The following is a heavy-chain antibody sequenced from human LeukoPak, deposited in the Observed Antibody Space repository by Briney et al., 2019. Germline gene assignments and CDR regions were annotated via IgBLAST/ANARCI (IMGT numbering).Heavy chain of an antibody. CDR2: IYYSGST. D-gene: IGHD3-22*01. V-gene: IGHV4-59*08. J-gene: IGHJ3*02. Sequence: SETLSLTCTVSGGSLSSYYWSWIRQSPGKGLDWIGYIYYSGSTKYNPSLKSRVTISADKSKNQFSLKLSSVTAADTAVYFCARGPYSYDSSGAFDIWGQGTMVTVSS. CDR3: ARGPYSYDSSGAFDI. CDR1: GGSLSSYY.